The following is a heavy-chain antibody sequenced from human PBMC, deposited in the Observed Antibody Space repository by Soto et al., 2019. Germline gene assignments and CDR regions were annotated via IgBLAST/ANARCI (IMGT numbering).Heavy chain of an antibody. Sequence: QVQLVQSGAEVKKPGSSVKVSCKASGGTFSSYAISWVRPAPGQGLEWMGGIIPIPGTANYAQKFQGRVTMTADESTSTAYMELSSLRSEDTAVYYCAKSQGSSTSLEIYYYYYDGRDVWGQGSTDTVSS. CDR2: IIPIPGTA. D-gene: IGHD2-2*01. CDR3: AKSQGSSTSLEIYYYYYDGRDV. CDR1: GGTFSSYA. J-gene: IGHJ6*02. V-gene: IGHV1-69*01.